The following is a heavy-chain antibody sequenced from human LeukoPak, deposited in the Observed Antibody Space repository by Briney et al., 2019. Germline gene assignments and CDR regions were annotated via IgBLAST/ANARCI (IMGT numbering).Heavy chain of an antibody. V-gene: IGHV3-53*03. CDR3: ARAGFYSGWYVVDF. CDR2: IYSGGNT. Sequence: GGSLRLSCAASGFTVSNNYMSWVRHRPGKGLEWVSVIYSGGNTYYADSVRGRFTISRDNSHNTLYLQMNSLRVDDTALYFCARAGFYSGWYVVDFWGHGTLVTVSS. CDR1: GFTVSNNY. J-gene: IGHJ4*01. D-gene: IGHD6-19*01.